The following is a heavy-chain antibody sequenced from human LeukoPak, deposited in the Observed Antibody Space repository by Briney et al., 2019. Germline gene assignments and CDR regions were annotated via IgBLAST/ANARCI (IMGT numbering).Heavy chain of an antibody. D-gene: IGHD6-19*01. J-gene: IGHJ4*02. CDR2: ISDSGGTT. CDR1: GFSFSNYA. Sequence: GGSLRLSCAASGFSFSNYAISWVRQAPGKGLEWVSGISDSGGTTYYADSVKGRFTISRDNSRNTLYLQMNSLRVEDTAVYYCAKGARRSSGWYFFDHWGQGTLVTVSS. V-gene: IGHV3-23*01. CDR3: AKGARRSSGWYFFDH.